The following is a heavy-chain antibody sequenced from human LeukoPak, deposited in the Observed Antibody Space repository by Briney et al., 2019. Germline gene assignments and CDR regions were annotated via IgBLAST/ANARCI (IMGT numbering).Heavy chain of an antibody. CDR2: ISGSGDST. D-gene: IGHD3-10*01. CDR3: AIDVLYGSGSYRHDY. V-gene: IGHV3-23*01. CDR1: GFTFSSYA. Sequence: PGGSLRLSCAASGFTFSSYAMSWVRQAPGKGLEWVSAISGSGDSTYYADSVKGRFTISRDNSKNTLYLQMNSLRAEDTAVYYCAIDVLYGSGSYRHDYWGQGTLVTVSS. J-gene: IGHJ4*02.